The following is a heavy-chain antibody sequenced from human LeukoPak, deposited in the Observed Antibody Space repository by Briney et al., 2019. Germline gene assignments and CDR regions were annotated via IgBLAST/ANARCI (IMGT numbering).Heavy chain of an antibody. J-gene: IGHJ4*02. Sequence: GGSLRLSCAASGFTFSSYAMSWVRQAPGKGLEWVSAISGGGGSTYYADSVKGRFTISRDNSKNTLYLQMNSLRAEDTAVYYCAKSLGSSGWYLTFDYWGQGTLVTVSS. CDR2: ISGGGGST. CDR1: GFTFSSYA. CDR3: AKSLGSSGWYLTFDY. D-gene: IGHD6-19*01. V-gene: IGHV3-23*01.